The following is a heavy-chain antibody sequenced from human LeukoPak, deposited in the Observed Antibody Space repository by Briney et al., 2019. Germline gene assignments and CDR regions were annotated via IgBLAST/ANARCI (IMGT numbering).Heavy chain of an antibody. J-gene: IGHJ6*03. Sequence: ASVKVSCKASGYTFTSYDINWVRQATGQGLEWMGWMNPNSGNTGYAQKFQGRVTITRNTSISTAYMELSSLRSEDTAVYYCARGLSSSWYRHYYYYYMDVWGKGTTVTVSS. V-gene: IGHV1-8*03. CDR2: MNPNSGNT. CDR3: ARGLSSSWYRHYYYYYMDV. CDR1: GYTFTSYD. D-gene: IGHD6-13*01.